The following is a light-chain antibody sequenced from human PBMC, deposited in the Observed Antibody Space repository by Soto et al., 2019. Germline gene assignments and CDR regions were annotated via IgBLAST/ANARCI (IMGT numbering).Light chain of an antibody. Sequence: EMVMTQSPATLSVSTGERATLSCRASQSVSSSYLAWYQQKPGQAPRLLIYGASNRATGIPDRFSGSGSGTDFTLTISRLEPEDFAVYYCQQYGSSGTFGQGTKVDIK. CDR2: GAS. CDR3: QQYGSSGT. V-gene: IGKV3-20*01. J-gene: IGKJ1*01. CDR1: QSVSSSY.